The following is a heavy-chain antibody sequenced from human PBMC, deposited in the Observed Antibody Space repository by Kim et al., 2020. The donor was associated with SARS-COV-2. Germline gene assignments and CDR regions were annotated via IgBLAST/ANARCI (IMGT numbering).Heavy chain of an antibody. V-gene: IGHV1-69*08. CDR2: ITPLLGSS. J-gene: IGHJ4*02. CDR1: GDIFRTHT. CDR3: ARDGRYNDASGSYSLDFFDQ. D-gene: IGHD3-22*01. Sequence: SVKVSCKTSGDIFRTHTIHWVRQAPGQGLEWMGRITPLLGSSNFAQRFQGRVTLSADKATDTVYMELRSLRSEDTAVYYCARDGRYNDASGSYSLDFFDQWGQGTPVTVSS.